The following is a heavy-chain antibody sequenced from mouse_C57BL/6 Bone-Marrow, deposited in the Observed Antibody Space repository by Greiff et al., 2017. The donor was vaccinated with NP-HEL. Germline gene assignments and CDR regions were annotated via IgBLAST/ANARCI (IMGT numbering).Heavy chain of an antibody. CDR3: AREGDYDYSGFAY. CDR1: GYAFSSSW. J-gene: IGHJ3*01. CDR2: IYPGDGDT. D-gene: IGHD2-4*01. V-gene: IGHV1-82*01. Sequence: VQLQQSGPELVKPGASVKISCKASGYAFSSSWMNWVKQRPGKGLEWIGRIYPGDGDTNYNGKFKGKATLTADKSSSTAYMQLSSLTSEDSAVYFCAREGDYDYSGFAYWGQGTLVTVSA.